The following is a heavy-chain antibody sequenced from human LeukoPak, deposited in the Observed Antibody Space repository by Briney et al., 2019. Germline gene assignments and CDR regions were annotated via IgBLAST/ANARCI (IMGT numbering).Heavy chain of an antibody. CDR1: GGSISSGGYY. J-gene: IGHJ6*02. V-gene: IGHV4-31*03. CDR2: IYYSGST. Sequence: SQTLSLTCTVSGGSISSGGYYWSWIRQHPGKGLEWIGYIYYSGSTYYNPSLKSRVTISVDTSKNQFSLKLSSVTAADTAVYYCALSGDYDFWSGYAEPYYYYGMDVWGQGTTVTVSS. D-gene: IGHD3-3*01. CDR3: ALSGDYDFWSGYAEPYYYYGMDV.